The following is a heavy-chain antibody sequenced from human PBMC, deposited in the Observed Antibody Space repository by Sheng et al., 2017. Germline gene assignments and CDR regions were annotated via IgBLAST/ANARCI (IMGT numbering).Heavy chain of an antibody. J-gene: IGHJ4*02. CDR3: ARDRFGSYSSSSYFDY. V-gene: IGHV4-39*07. CDR1: GGSISSSSYY. CDR2: IYYSGST. Sequence: QLQLQESGPGLVKPSETLSLTCTVSGGSISSSSYYWGWIRQPPGKGLEWIGSIYYSGSTYYNPSLKSRVTISVDTSKNQFSLKLSSVTAADTAVYYCARDRFGSYSSSSYFDYVGPGNPWSTVSS. D-gene: IGHD6-6*01.